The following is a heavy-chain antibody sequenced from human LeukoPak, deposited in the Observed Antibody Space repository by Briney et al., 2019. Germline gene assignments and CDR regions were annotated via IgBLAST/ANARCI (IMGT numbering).Heavy chain of an antibody. Sequence: PGGSLRLSCTASGFTFSDYWMTWVRQAPGKGPEWVANIKQDGGQRYYVDSVRGRFTISRDNAENSLFLQMNGLRAEDTAVYYCARRGGSSSRRSPIDYWGQGTLVTVSS. D-gene: IGHD6-6*01. V-gene: IGHV3-7*01. J-gene: IGHJ4*02. CDR1: GFTFSDYW. CDR2: IKQDGGQR. CDR3: ARRGGSSSRRSPIDY.